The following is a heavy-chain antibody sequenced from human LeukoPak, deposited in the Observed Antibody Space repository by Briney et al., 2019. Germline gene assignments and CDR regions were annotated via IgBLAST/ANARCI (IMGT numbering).Heavy chain of an antibody. CDR3: ARWKIGIVPAAAYNWFDP. J-gene: IGHJ5*02. D-gene: IGHD2-2*01. V-gene: IGHV3-48*03. CDR2: ISSSGSTI. CDR1: GFTFSSYE. Sequence: HSGGSLRLSCAASGFTFSSYEMNWVRQAPGKGLEWVSYISSSGSTIYYADSVKGRFTISRDNSKNTLYLQMNSLRAEDTAVYYCARWKIGIVPAAAYNWFDPWGQGTLVTVSS.